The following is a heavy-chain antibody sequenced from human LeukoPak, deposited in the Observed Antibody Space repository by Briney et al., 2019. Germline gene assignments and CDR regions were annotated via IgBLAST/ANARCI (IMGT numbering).Heavy chain of an antibody. CDR2: MYSTGSN. Sequence: SETLSLTCRVSGGPISGYFWTWLRQPAGKGREWIGRMYSTGSNNYNPTLKSRFTMSLDTSKNHFSLNPTSVTAADTGVDYCAGEPTSGREPTSGRPLDYWGQGTLITVSS. D-gene: IGHD5-12*01. CDR1: GGPISGYF. V-gene: IGHV4-4*07. CDR3: AGEPTSGREPTSGRPLDY. J-gene: IGHJ4*02.